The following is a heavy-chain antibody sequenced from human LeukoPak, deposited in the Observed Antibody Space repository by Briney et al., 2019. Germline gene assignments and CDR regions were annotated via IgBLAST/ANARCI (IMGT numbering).Heavy chain of an antibody. CDR3: AGAGYYDSSGLPLHALEI. CDR2: IYYSGST. J-gene: IGHJ3*02. D-gene: IGHD3-22*01. V-gene: IGHV4-59*01. CDR1: GGAISGYY. Sequence: SETLSLTCTVSGGAISGYYWSWIRQPPGKGLEWIGYIYYSGSTNYNPSLKSRVTISVDTSKNQFSLKLRSMTAADTAVYYCAGAGYYDSSGLPLHALEIWGQGTMVTVSS.